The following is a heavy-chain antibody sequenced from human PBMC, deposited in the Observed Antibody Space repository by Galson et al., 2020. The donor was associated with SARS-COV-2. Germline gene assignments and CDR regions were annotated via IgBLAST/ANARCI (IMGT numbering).Heavy chain of an antibody. CDR3: VREAGYRGIQPSTSYYYWYYMDV. J-gene: IGHJ6*03. CDR2: IWYDGSKK. V-gene: IGHV3-33*01. D-gene: IGHD5-18*01. Sequence: GESLKISCEASGFTFSNFAMRWVRQAPGKGLEWVAVIWYDGSKKYYTDSVRGRFSISRDNSKNTLYLQVNSLRAEDTAVYFCVREAGYRGIQPSTSYYYWYYMDVWGNGTTVIVSS. CDR1: GFTFSNFA.